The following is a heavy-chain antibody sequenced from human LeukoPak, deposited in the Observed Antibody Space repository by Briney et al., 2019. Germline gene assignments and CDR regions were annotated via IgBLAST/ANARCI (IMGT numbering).Heavy chain of an antibody. CDR1: GFIFSNYW. V-gene: IGHV3-23*01. CDR2: ISGSGGST. J-gene: IGHJ4*02. CDR3: AKDPEEGQWLTYFDY. D-gene: IGHD6-19*01. Sequence: PGGSLRLSCAASGFIFSNYWMSWVRQAPGKGLEWVSAISGSGGSTYYADSVKGRFTISRDNSKNTLYLQMNSLRAEDTAVYYCAKDPEEGQWLTYFDYWGQGTLVTVSS.